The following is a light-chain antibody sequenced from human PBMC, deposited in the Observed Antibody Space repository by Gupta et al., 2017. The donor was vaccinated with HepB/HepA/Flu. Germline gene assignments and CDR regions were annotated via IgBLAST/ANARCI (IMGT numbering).Light chain of an antibody. V-gene: IGKV2-30*02. CDR2: KVS. J-gene: IGKJ1*01. Sequence: DVVMTQSPLSLPVTLGQPASISCRANQILGHRGGVSYLNWFQQRRGQSPRRLIYKVSYRDYGLPDRMSSRAYAAHITLKINVGAADDVVIYCIIQLTPRPMTFGQGTRVEIK. CDR3: IQLTPRPMT. CDR1: QILGHRGGVSY.